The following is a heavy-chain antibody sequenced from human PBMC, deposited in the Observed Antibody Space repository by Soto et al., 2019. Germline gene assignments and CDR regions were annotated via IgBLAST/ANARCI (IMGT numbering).Heavy chain of an antibody. Sequence: GASVKVSCKASGYTFTSYGISWVRQARGQRLERIGWIVVGSGNTNYAQKYQERVTITRDMSTSTAYMEQSSLRSEDTAVYYCAATPPYSSSGTWTYYYSVMDVWGQGTTVTVSS. V-gene: IGHV1-58*02. D-gene: IGHD6-13*01. CDR3: AATPPYSSSGTWTYYYSVMDV. CDR2: IVVGSGNT. J-gene: IGHJ6*02. CDR1: GYTFTSYG.